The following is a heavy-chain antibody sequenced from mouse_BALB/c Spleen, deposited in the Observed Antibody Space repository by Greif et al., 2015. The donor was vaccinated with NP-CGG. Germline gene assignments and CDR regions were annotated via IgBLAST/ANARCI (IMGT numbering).Heavy chain of an antibody. D-gene: IGHD2-4*01. J-gene: IGHJ2*01. Sequence: VQLQQSGSVLVRPGASVKLSCKASGYTFTSSWMHWAKQRPGQGLEWIGEIHPNSGNTNYNEKFKGKATLTVDTSSSTAYVDLSSPTSEDSAVYYCAKSGDYDNSFDYWGQGTTLTVSS. CDR3: AKSGDYDNSFDY. CDR2: IHPNSGNT. CDR1: GYTFTSSW. V-gene: IGHV1S130*01.